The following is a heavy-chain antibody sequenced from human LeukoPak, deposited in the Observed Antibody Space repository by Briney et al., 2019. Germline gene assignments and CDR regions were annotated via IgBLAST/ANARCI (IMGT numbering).Heavy chain of an antibody. D-gene: IGHD3-16*01. CDR3: ARPKGGLGYNWLDP. CDR2: IYTSGST. Sequence: SETLSLTRTVSGGSIDSYYWSWIRQPPGKGLEWIGYIYTSGSTNYNPSLKSRVTISMDTSKKQISLKLSSVTAADTAVYYCARPKGGLGYNWLDPWGQGTLVTVSS. V-gene: IGHV4-4*09. CDR1: GGSIDSYY. J-gene: IGHJ5*02.